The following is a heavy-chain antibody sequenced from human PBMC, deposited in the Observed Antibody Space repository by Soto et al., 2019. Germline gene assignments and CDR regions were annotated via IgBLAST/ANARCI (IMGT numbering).Heavy chain of an antibody. V-gene: IGHV5-51*01. CDR3: ARRITGRTTGGAFDV. J-gene: IGHJ3*01. CDR1: GYNFTSYW. D-gene: IGHD3-3*01. CDR2: IYPGDSDT. Sequence: GESLKISCKGSGYNFTSYWIGWVRQMTGKGLEWMGIIYPGDSDTRYSPSFQGQVTISADKSISTAYLQWSSLKASDTAMYYCARRITGRTTGGAFDVWGQGTMVTVSS.